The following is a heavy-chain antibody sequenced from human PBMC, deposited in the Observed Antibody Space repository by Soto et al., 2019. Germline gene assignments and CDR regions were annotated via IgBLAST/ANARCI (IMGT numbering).Heavy chain of an antibody. CDR3: AISHAEAHISAAVH. CDR2: IYHSGST. Sequence: QLQLQESGSGLVKPSQTLSFTCAVSGGSISSGGYSWSWIRQPPWKGLELIGYIYHSGSTDYNPSLKSRVIISVDRSKNQFSLKLSSVTAADTAVYYSAISHAEAHISAAVHWGQRLLVTVS. D-gene: IGHD6-13*01. V-gene: IGHV4-30-2*01. J-gene: IGHJ1*01. CDR1: GGSISSGGYS.